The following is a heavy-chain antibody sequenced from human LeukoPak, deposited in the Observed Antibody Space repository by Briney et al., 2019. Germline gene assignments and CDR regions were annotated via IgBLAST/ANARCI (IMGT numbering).Heavy chain of an antibody. D-gene: IGHD5-24*01. CDR2: IKQDGSKK. J-gene: IGHJ4*02. V-gene: IGHV3-7*04. Sequence: HPGGSLRLSCVASGFPFRSYWMTWVRQAPGKGLEWVANIKQDGSKKSYVDSVKGRFTISRDNAKNSLYLQMNSLRAEDTAIYYCTRVGYIDEGIDYWGQGTLVTVSS. CDR3: TRVGYIDEGIDY. CDR1: GFPFRSYW.